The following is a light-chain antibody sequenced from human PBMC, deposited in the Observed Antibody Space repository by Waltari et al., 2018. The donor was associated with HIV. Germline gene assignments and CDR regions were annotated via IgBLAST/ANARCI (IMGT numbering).Light chain of an antibody. J-gene: IGLJ3*02. CDR1: LSNIGTTG. CDR3: GAWDDNLDAWV. V-gene: IGLV1-44*01. CDR2: PTN. Sequence: QSVLTQAPSASGTPGQRVTISCSGSLSNIGTTGLSWFQQLTGTAPKLLIYPTNQRPSGVPDRFSGSKSGTSASLSISGLQSDDEADYYCGAWDDNLDAWVFGGGTKLSV.